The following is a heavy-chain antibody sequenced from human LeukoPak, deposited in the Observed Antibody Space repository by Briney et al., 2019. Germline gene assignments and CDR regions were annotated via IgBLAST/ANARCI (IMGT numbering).Heavy chain of an antibody. CDR1: GFTFSSYA. J-gene: IGHJ6*03. CDR2: ISGSGGST. D-gene: IGHD3-10*01. V-gene: IGHV3-23*01. CDR3: VRDRGNQGYYMDV. Sequence: GGSLRLSCAASGFTFSSYAMSWVRQAPGKGLEWVSAISGSGGSTYYADSVKGRFTISRDNSKNTLYLQMNSLRAEDTAVYYCVRDRGNQGYYMDVWGKGTTVTVSS.